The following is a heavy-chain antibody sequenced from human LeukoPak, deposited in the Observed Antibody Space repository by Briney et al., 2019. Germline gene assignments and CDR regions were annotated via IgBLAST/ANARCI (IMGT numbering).Heavy chain of an antibody. CDR3: AKDIHPGLDSGASCCFDY. CDR2: VSAYNGNT. D-gene: IGHD3-22*01. Sequence: GASVKVSCKTSGYTFSRHGITWVRQAPGQGFEWMGWVSAYNGNTTYAQSDQGRVTMTTDTSTNTAYMELRSLRSDDTAVYYCAKDIHPGLDSGASCCFDYWGQGTPVTVSS. CDR1: GYTFSRHG. J-gene: IGHJ4*02. V-gene: IGHV1-18*01.